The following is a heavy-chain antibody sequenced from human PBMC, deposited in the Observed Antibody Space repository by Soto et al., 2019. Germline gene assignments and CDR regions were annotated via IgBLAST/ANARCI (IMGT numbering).Heavy chain of an antibody. J-gene: IGHJ5*02. V-gene: IGHV3-9*01. Sequence: EVQLVESGGGLVQPGRSLRLSCAASGFTFDDYAMHWVRQAPGKGLEWVSGISWNSGSIGYADSVKGRFTISRDNAKNSLYLQMNSLRAEDTALYYCAKDSNYDFWSGPGWFDPWGQGTLVTVSS. CDR2: ISWNSGSI. CDR1: GFTFDDYA. CDR3: AKDSNYDFWSGPGWFDP. D-gene: IGHD3-3*01.